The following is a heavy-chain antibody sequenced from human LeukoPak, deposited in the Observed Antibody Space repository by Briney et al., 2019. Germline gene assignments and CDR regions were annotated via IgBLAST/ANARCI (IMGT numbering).Heavy chain of an antibody. J-gene: IGHJ6*02. CDR1: SGSISSYY. V-gene: IGHV4-59*08. Sequence: SETLSLTCTVSSGSISSYYWSWIRQPPGKGLEWIGYIYYSGSTNYNPSLKSRVTISVDTSKNQFSLKLSSVTAADTAVYYCARQGIAVAGNYYYYGMDVWGQGTTVTVSS. D-gene: IGHD6-19*01. CDR2: IYYSGST. CDR3: ARQGIAVAGNYYYYGMDV.